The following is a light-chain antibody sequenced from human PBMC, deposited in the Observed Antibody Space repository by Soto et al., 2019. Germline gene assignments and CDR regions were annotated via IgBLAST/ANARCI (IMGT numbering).Light chain of an antibody. Sequence: EIMMTQSPATLSVSPGERATLSCRATHSVRNNLAWYQQKPGQAPRLLIYYASTRATGIPARFSGSGSGTEFTLTISSRQSEDFALYYCQHYNNWPPITFGQGTRLEIK. CDR1: HSVRNN. CDR2: YAS. J-gene: IGKJ5*01. V-gene: IGKV3-15*01. CDR3: QHYNNWPPIT.